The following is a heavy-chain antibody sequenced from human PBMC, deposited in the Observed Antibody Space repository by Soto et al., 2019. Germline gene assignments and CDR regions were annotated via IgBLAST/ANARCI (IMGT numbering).Heavy chain of an antibody. D-gene: IGHD2-15*01. Sequence: SVKVSSKASGGTRSSYAISWVREAPGQGLEWVGGIIPIFGTANYAQRFQGRVTITADESTSTAYVELSSLRSEDTAVYYCARSRGGSCYSCSFDYWGQGTLVTVAS. V-gene: IGHV1-69*01. CDR1: GGTRSSYA. CDR2: IIPIFGTA. CDR3: ARSRGGSCYSCSFDY. J-gene: IGHJ4*02.